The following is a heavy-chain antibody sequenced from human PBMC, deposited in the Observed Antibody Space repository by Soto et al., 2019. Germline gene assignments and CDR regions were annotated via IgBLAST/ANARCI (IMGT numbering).Heavy chain of an antibody. D-gene: IGHD2-21*01. CDR1: GYTFTGYY. Sequence: DSVKVSCKASGYTFTGYYMHWVRQAPGQGLEWMGWINPNSGGTNYAQKFQGRVTMTRDTSISTAYMELSRLRSDDTAVYYCARTGANCVEDNWFDPWGQGTLVTVSS. J-gene: IGHJ5*02. CDR2: INPNSGGT. V-gene: IGHV1-2*02. CDR3: ARTGANCVEDNWFDP.